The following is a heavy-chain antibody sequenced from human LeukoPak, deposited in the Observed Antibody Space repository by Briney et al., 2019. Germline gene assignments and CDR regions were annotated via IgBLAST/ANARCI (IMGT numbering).Heavy chain of an antibody. CDR3: ARVGRLEAATGFDY. Sequence: ASVKVSCKASGYTFTSYGISWVRQAPGQGLEWMGWINPNSGGTNYAQKFQGWVTMTRDTSISTAYMELSRLRSDDTAVYYCARVGRLEAATGFDYWGQGTLVTVSS. CDR1: GYTFTSYG. CDR2: INPNSGGT. V-gene: IGHV1-2*04. J-gene: IGHJ4*02. D-gene: IGHD6-25*01.